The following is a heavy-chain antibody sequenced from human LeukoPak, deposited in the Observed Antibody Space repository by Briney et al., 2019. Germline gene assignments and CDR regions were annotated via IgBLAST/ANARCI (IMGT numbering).Heavy chain of an antibody. CDR2: MYHNRGT. D-gene: IGHD3-10*01. CDR3: ASYYASGVSAYDYFGMDV. J-gene: IGHJ6*04. V-gene: IGHV4-38-2*01. Sequence: SETLSLTCAVSGYSISSGYYWGWIRQPPGKGLEWIGSMYHNRGTYYNPSLKSRVTISMDTSKNQFSLRLSSVTAADAAVYYCASYYASGVSAYDYFGMDVWGKGTTVTVSS. CDR1: GYSISSGYY.